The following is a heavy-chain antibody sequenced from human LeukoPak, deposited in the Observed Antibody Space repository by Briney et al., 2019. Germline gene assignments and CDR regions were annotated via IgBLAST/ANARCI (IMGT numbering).Heavy chain of an antibody. V-gene: IGHV4-39*07. CDR1: GGPISSTNYY. J-gene: IGHJ4*02. CDR2: IYYSGSS. CDR3: ARRRGYSLDY. D-gene: IGHD5-18*01. Sequence: SETLSLTCTVSGGPISSTNYYWGCIRQPPGQRPEWIGNIYYSGSSYYNPSLQSRGTISVDSSKNQFSLKLSSVTAADTAVYYCARRRGYSLDYWGQGTLVTVSS.